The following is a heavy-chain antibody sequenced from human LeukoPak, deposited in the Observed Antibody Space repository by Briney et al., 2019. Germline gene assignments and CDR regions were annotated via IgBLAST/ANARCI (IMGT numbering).Heavy chain of an antibody. V-gene: IGHV3-7*01. CDR1: GFTFSSYW. CDR3: AGDGWNTYDKDY. CDR2: IKQDGSET. D-gene: IGHD3-22*01. J-gene: IGHJ4*02. Sequence: GGSLRLSCAASGFTFSSYWMSWVRQAPGKGLEWVANIKQDGSETYYVDSVKGRFTISRDNAKDSLFLQMNSLRAEDTAVYYCAGDGWNTYDKDYWGQGTLVTVSS.